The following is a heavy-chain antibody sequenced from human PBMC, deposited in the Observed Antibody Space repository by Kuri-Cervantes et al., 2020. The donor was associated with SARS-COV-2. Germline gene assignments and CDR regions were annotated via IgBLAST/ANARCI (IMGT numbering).Heavy chain of an antibody. CDR3: ARMAPGQSIVVVPAAIGSWFDP. CDR1: GESFRDYY. CDR2: INHSGSA. Sequence: GSLRLSCAVYGESFRDYYWTWIRQPPGKGLEWIGEINHSGSASYIPSLKSRVTISVDTSKNQFSLKLSSVTAADTAVYYCARMAPGQSIVVVPAAIGSWFDPWGQGTLVTVSS. D-gene: IGHD2-2*02. J-gene: IGHJ5*02. V-gene: IGHV4-34*01.